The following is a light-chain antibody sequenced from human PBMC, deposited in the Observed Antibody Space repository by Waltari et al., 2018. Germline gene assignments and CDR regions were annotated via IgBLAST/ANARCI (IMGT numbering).Light chain of an antibody. Sequence: QSALTQPASVSGSPGQSITISCTGTSSDVGRYNLVSWYQQHPGKAPTLMIYEVSKRPSGVSNRCSGSKSGNTASLTSAGLQAEDEADYYCCSYAGSSTCYVFGTGTKVTVL. CDR3: CSYAGSSTCYV. V-gene: IGLV2-23*02. CDR1: SSDVGRYNL. CDR2: EVS. J-gene: IGLJ1*01.